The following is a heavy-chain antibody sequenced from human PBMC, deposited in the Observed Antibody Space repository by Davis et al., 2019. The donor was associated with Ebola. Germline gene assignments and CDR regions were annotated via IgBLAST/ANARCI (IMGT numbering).Heavy chain of an antibody. CDR1: GFTFSNYG. CDR2: ISDDSSST. Sequence: GESLKISCAASGFTFSNYGMNWVRQTPGKGLEWVSHISDDSSSTYYADSVKGRFTISRDNAKNSLYLQLNTLRDEDTAVYFCVSAGWDHWGQGTLVTVSS. V-gene: IGHV3-48*02. D-gene: IGHD2-15*01. CDR3: VSAGWDH. J-gene: IGHJ4*02.